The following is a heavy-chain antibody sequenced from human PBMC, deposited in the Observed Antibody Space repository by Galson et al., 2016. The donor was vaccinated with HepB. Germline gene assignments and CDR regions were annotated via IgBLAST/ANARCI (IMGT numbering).Heavy chain of an antibody. V-gene: IGHV3-15*01. D-gene: IGHD4-11*01. CDR2: IKSKKDGVTT. CDR1: GFTFSNAW. CDR3: ITIGTVTTWYYYGMDV. Sequence: SLRLSRAASGFTFSNAWMSWVRQAPGRGLEWVGRIKSKKDGVTTDYATPVKDRFTISRDDSKNTLYLQMNSLKTEDTAVYYCITIGTVTTWYYYGMDVWGQGTTVTVSS. J-gene: IGHJ6*02.